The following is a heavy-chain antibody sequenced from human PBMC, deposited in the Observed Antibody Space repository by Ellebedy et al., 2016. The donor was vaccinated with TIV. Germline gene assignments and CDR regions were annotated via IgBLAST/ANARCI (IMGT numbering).Heavy chain of an antibody. Sequence: SETLSLTCTVSGGSISSYYWTWIRQLPGKGLEWIGYIFSTGTIKYNPSLKSRATISGATSKNQLSLNLTSVTAEDTAVYYCAGLHVDIVVTIVRRATSYHMDVWGKGTAVTVSS. V-gene: IGHV4-59*08. J-gene: IGHJ6*03. CDR1: GGSISSYY. CDR3: AGLHVDIVVTIVRRATSYHMDV. D-gene: IGHD5-12*01. CDR2: IFSTGTI.